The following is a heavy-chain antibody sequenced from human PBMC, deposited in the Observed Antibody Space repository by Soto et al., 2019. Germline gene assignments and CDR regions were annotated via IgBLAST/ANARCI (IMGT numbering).Heavy chain of an antibody. V-gene: IGHV2-70*01. CDR3: ARTLYYYDSSGYPYYLDY. CDR2: IDWDDDK. CDR1: GFPLSTCGMC. D-gene: IGHD3-22*01. Sequence: GPPLVNPPQTLTLTCTFSGFPLSTCGMCVSWIRQPPGKALEWLALIDWDDDKYYSTSLKTRLTISKDTSKNQVVLTMTNMDPVDTATYYCARTLYYYDSSGYPYYLDYWGQGTLVTVS. J-gene: IGHJ4*02.